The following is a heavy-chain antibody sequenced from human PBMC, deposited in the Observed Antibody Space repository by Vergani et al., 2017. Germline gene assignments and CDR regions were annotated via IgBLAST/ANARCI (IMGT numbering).Heavy chain of an antibody. J-gene: IGHJ4*02. CDR1: GFTFSSYA. CDR3: ARDLPGPRYSSSREGL. CDR2: ISYDGSNK. V-gene: IGHV3-30-3*01. Sequence: QVQLVESGGGVVQPGRSLRLSCAASGFTFSSYAMHWVRQAPGKGLEWVAVISYDGSNKYYADSVKGRFTISRDNSKNTLYLQMNSLRAEDTAVYYCARDLPGPRYSSSREGLWGQGTLVTVSS. D-gene: IGHD6-13*01.